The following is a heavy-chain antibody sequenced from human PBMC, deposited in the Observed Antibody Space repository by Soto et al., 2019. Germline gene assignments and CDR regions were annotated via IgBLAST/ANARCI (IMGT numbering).Heavy chain of an antibody. Sequence: TLSPTCTVSGGSISNGDYYWSWIRQPPGKGLEWIGCIHYSGSTYYNPSLKSQVTMSGDTSKNQFSLKLSSVTAADTAMYYCVSSSGVTYYFDSWGQGTLVTVSS. J-gene: IGHJ4*02. CDR3: VSSSGVTYYFDS. V-gene: IGHV4-30-4*01. CDR1: GGSISNGDYY. CDR2: IHYSGST. D-gene: IGHD3-3*01.